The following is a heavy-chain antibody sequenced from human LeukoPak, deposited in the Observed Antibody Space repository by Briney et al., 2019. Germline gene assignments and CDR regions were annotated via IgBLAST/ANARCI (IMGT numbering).Heavy chain of an antibody. Sequence: PSETLSLTCTVSGGSISSSSYYWGWIRQPPGKGLEWIGSIYYSGSTYYNPSLKSRVTISVDTSKNQFSLKLSSVTAADTAVYYCARGIYYYMDVWGKGTTVTVSS. J-gene: IGHJ6*03. CDR3: ARGIYYYMDV. CDR1: GGSISSSSYY. CDR2: IYYSGST. V-gene: IGHV4-39*07.